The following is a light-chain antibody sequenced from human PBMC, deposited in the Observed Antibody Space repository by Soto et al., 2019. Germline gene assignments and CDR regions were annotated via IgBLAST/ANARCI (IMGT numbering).Light chain of an antibody. J-gene: IGKJ5*01. Sequence: DIQMTQSQSSLSASVGDRVTITCQESQDISNFLNLYQQKPGKAPKVLIYDASTLETGVPSRFSGGGSGTDFTFSIGSLQPEDIATHYCQQYDSLPITFGQGTRLEIK. CDR1: QDISNF. V-gene: IGKV1-33*01. CDR3: QQYDSLPIT. CDR2: DAS.